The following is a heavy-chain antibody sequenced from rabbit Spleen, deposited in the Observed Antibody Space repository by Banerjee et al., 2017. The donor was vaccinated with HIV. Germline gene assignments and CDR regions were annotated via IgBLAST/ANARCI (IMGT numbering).Heavy chain of an antibody. CDR3: ARGSAAMTMVIIGFYLDL. D-gene: IGHD2-1*01. V-gene: IGHV1S45*01. J-gene: IGHJ4*01. CDR2: IDVGSSGFT. Sequence: QEQLVESGGGLVQPGGSLKLSCKASGFDFSDYGVSWVRQAPGKGLEWIGCIDVGSSGFTYFANWAKGRFTISKTSSTTVTLQMTSLTAADTATYFCARGSAAMTMVIIGFYLDLWGQGTLVTVS. CDR1: GFDFSDYG.